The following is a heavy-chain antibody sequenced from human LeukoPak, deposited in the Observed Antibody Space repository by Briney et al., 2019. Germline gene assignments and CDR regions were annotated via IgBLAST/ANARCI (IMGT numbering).Heavy chain of an antibody. CDR3: ARHFGGDSSGYDDY. CDR1: GGSISSSSYY. V-gene: IGHV4-39*01. D-gene: IGHD3-22*01. CDR2: IYYSGST. Sequence: PSGTLSLTCTVSGGSISSSSYYWGWIRQPPGKGLEWIGSIYYSGSTYYNPSLKSRVTISVDTSKNQFSLKLSSVTAADTAVYYCARHFGGDSSGYDDYWGQGTLVTVSS. J-gene: IGHJ4*02.